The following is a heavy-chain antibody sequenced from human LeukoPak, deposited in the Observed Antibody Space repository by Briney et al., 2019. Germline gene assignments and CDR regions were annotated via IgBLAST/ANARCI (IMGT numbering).Heavy chain of an antibody. CDR3: AREDTAMVNWYY. D-gene: IGHD5-18*01. CDR2: ISSSGSTI. Sequence: GGSLRLSCAASGFTFSSYEMNWVRQAPGKGLEWVSYISSSGSTIYYADSVKGRFTISRDNAKNSLYLQMNSLRAEDTAVYYRAREDTAMVNWYYWGQGTLVTVSS. J-gene: IGHJ4*02. CDR1: GFTFSSYE. V-gene: IGHV3-48*03.